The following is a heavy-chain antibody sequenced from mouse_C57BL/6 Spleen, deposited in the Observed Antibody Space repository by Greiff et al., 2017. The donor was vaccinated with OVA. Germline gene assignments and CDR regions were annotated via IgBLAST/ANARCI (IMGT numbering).Heavy chain of an antibody. J-gene: IGHJ1*03. CDR2: IRLKSDNYAT. V-gene: IGHV6-3*01. D-gene: IGHD1-1*01. Sequence: EVKLVESGGGLVQPGGSMKLSCVASGFTFSNYWMNWVRQSPEKGLEWVAQIRLKSDNYATPYAESVKGRFTISRDDSKSSVYLQMNNLRAEDTGIYYCTENYGSSYGHWYFDVWGTGTTVTVSS. CDR1: GFTFSNYW. CDR3: TENYGSSYGHWYFDV.